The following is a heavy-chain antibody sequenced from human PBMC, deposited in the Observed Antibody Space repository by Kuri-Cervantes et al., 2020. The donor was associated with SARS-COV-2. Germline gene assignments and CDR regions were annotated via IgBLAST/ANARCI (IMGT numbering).Heavy chain of an antibody. CDR2: INPNSGGT. CDR1: GYTFTGYY. J-gene: IGHJ4*02. Sequence: ASVKVSCKASGYTFTGYYMHWVRQAPGQGHEWMGWINPNSGGTNYAQKFQGWFTMTRDTSLSISYMELSRLTSDDTAVYYCARGEGSRGLMVVLGWRGAGRLDFWGQGTLVIVSS. CDR3: ARGEGSRGLMVVLGWRGAGRLDF. D-gene: IGHD3-10*01. V-gene: IGHV1-2*04.